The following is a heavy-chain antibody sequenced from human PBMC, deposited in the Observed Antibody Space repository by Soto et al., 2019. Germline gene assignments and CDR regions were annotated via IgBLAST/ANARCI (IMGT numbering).Heavy chain of an antibody. CDR3: ARDLNYDFWSGRDKYFDP. V-gene: IGHV4-4*07. D-gene: IGHD3-3*01. CDR1: GGSITSYQ. J-gene: IGHJ5*02. Sequence: PSETLSLTCTVSGGSITSYQWSWIRQTGGKGLEWIGRIDASGSTDYNASLKSRVIMSVDTSKNQFSLKVTSVTAANTAVYYCARDLNYDFWSGRDKYFDPWGQGTLVTVSS. CDR2: IDASGST.